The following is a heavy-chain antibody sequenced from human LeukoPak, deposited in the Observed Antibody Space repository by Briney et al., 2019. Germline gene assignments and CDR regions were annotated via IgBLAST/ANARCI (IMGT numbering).Heavy chain of an antibody. CDR2: ISYDGSNK. D-gene: IGHD3-10*01. CDR1: GFTFNSYA. Sequence: QPGGSLRLSCAASGFTFNSYAMHWVRQAPGKGLEWVAVISYDGSNKYYADSVKGRFTISTDNSKNSLYLQMNSLRAEDTAVYYCARGITMVRGLITAYFDYWGQGTLVTVSS. J-gene: IGHJ4*02. CDR3: ARGITMVRGLITAYFDY. V-gene: IGHV3-30*04.